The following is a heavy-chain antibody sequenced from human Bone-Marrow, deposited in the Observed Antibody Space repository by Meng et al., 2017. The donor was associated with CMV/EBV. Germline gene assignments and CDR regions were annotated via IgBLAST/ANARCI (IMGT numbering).Heavy chain of an antibody. D-gene: IGHD2-2*01. J-gene: IGHJ4*02. CDR2: ISSSSNYI. V-gene: IGHV3-21*01. CDR3: AREGYCSTTTCYSQVSDY. CDR1: GFSFSIYS. Sequence: GGSLRLSCEASGFSFSIYSMNWVRQAPGKGLEWVSSISSSSNYIYYADSVKGRFTISRDNAKNSLYLQMNSLRAEDTAVYYCAREGYCSTTTCYSQVSDYWGQGPRVTGSS.